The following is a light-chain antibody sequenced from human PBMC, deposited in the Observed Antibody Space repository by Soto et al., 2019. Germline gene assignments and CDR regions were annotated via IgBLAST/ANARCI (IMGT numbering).Light chain of an antibody. V-gene: IGKV1-9*01. CDR2: AVS. J-gene: IGKJ2*01. CDR1: QGISSL. Sequence: DIQLTPSPPFLSASVGGRVTLTCRASQGISSLLAWYQQKPGKAPTILLYAVSTLQSGVPSGFSCSGSGTEFSLPISNLQPADYAAYHYQQLNNYPYTFGQGTKLEIK. CDR3: QQLNNYPYT.